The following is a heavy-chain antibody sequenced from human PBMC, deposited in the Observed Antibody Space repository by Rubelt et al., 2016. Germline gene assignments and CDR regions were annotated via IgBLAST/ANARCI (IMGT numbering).Heavy chain of an antibody. Sequence: QVQLVQSGAEVKKPGSSVKVSCKASGGTFRSYAISWVRQAPGHGLEWMGGIIPLFGTATYAQKFQGRVTMTTATSTSTAYMELRSLRSDDTAMYFCARGYWRRANGLFNWFDPWGQGTLVTVSS. V-gene: IGHV1-69*06. D-gene: IGHD2-15*01. J-gene: IGHJ5*02. CDR1: GGTFRSYA. CDR3: ARGYWRRANGLFNWFDP. CDR2: IIPLFGTA.